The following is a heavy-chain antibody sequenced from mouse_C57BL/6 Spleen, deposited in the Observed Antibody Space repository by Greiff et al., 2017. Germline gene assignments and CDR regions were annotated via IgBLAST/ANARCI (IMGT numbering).Heavy chain of an antibody. CDR3: ARPNDYSGSSYFDY. V-gene: IGHV1-69*01. Sequence: QVQLQQPGAELVMPGASVKLSCKASGYTFTSYWMHWVKQRPGQGLEWIGEIDPSDSYTNYNQKFKGKSTLTLDKSSTQAYMQLSSRTSEDSAVYYCARPNDYSGSSYFDYWGQGTTLTVSS. CDR2: IDPSDSYT. J-gene: IGHJ2*01. D-gene: IGHD1-1*01. CDR1: GYTFTSYW.